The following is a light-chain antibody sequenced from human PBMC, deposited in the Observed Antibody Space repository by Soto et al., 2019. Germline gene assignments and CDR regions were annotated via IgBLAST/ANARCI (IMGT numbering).Light chain of an antibody. CDR3: ATWDDSLSGPV. CDR2: TNN. CDR1: SSNIGGNY. J-gene: IGLJ2*01. V-gene: IGLV1-47*01. Sequence: QSELTQPPSASGIPGQRVTISCSGSSSNIGGNYVHWYQQFPGMAPKLLIYTNNQRPSGVPDRFSGSKSGTSASLAISGLRSEDEADYYCATWDDSLSGPVFGGGTKLTVL.